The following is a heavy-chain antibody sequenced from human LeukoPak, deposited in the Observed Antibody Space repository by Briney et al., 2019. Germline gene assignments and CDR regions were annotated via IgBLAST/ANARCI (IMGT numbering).Heavy chain of an antibody. J-gene: IGHJ4*02. CDR3: AKEEGIERGTNFDS. CDR1: GFTFSNYG. V-gene: IGHV3-30*18. Sequence: WGSLRLSCVGSGFTFSNYGMHWVRQAPDKGLEWVAVVAHDGTVKYYADPVKGRFTISRDNGKKTLYLEMTSLRPEDTAVYYCAKEEGIERGTNFDSWGQGSLVTVSS. D-gene: IGHD1-7*01. CDR2: VAHDGTVK.